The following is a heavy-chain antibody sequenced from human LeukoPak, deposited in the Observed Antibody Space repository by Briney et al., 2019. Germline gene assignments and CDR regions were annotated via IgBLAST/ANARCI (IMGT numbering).Heavy chain of an antibody. Sequence: SETLSLTCAVYGGSFSGYYWSWIRQPPGKGLEWIGEINHSGSTNYNPSLKSRVTISVDTSKNQFSLKLSSVTAADTAVYYCARSQRLSLLDAFDIWGQGTMVTVSS. V-gene: IGHV4-34*01. CDR1: GGSFSGYY. CDR3: ARSQRLSLLDAFDI. J-gene: IGHJ3*02. D-gene: IGHD4/OR15-4a*01. CDR2: INHSGST.